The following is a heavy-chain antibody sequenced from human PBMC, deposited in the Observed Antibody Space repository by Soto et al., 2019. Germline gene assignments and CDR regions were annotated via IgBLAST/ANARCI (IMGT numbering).Heavy chain of an antibody. V-gene: IGHV1-69*01. D-gene: IGHD1-26*01. J-gene: IGHJ3*02. CDR2: FTPIFERR. CDR1: GGTFTNYG. Sequence: QVQLVQSGAEVKKSGSSVKVSCKASGGTFTNYGVSWVRQAPGQGLEWMGGFTPIFERRHYAERFQGRVTIIADESTNTAYMELRSLSSEDTAMYYCARGKRDLLLNRPEAFDSWGQGTMVTVSS. CDR3: ARGKRDLLLNRPEAFDS.